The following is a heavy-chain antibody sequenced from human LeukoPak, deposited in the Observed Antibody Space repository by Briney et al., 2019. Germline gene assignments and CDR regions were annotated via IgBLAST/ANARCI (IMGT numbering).Heavy chain of an antibody. J-gene: IGHJ6*03. CDR2: IYSGRST. V-gene: IGHV3-66*02. CDR1: GFTLSDYY. Sequence: PGGSLRLSCATSGFTLSDYYMSWVRQAPGKGLEWVSVIYSGRSTYYADSVKGRFTISRDNSKNTLYLQMNSRRAEDTAVYYCSRDPRHSIYSSSFYYYYMDVWGKGTTVTVSS. D-gene: IGHD6-6*01. CDR3: SRDPRHSIYSSSFYYYYMDV.